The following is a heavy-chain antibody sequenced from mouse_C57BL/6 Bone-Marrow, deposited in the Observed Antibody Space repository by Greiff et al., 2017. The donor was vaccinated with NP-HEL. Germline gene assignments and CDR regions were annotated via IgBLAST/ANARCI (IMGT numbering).Heavy chain of an antibody. CDR3: ARWGDY. CDR1: GYTFTSYW. V-gene: IGHV1-64*01. J-gene: IGHJ2*01. Sequence: QAQLHPHCSYLLKPGASVKLSCKASGYTFTSYWMHWVKQRPGQGLEWIGMIHPNSGSTNYNEKFKSKATLTVDKSSSTAYMQLSSLTSEDSAVYYCARWGDYWGQGTTLTVSS. CDR2: IHPNSGST.